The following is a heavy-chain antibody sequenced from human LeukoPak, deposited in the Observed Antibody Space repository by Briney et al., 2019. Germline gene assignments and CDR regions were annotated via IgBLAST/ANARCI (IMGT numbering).Heavy chain of an antibody. CDR1: GYTFTSDY. CDR2: INPSGGST. J-gene: IGHJ6*03. Sequence: ASVKVSCKASGYTFTSDYMHWVRQAPGEGLEWMAIINPSGGSTSYAQKFQGRVTMTRDMSTSTVYMELSSLRSEDTAVYYCARRAPYYYYYYMDVWGKGTTVTVSS. CDR3: ARRAPYYYYYYMDV. V-gene: IGHV1-46*01.